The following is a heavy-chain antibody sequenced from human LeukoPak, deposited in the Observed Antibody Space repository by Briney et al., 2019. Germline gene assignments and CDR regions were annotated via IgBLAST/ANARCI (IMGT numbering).Heavy chain of an antibody. CDR1: GFTLSSYA. V-gene: IGHV3-23*01. D-gene: IGHD3-22*01. J-gene: IGHJ5*02. Sequence: PGGSLRLSCAASGFTLSSYAMSWVRQAPGKGLEWVSAISGSGGSTYYADSVKGRFTISRDNSKNTLYLQMNSLRAEDTAVYYCAKGGDGDSSGYYCVTWFDPWGQGTPVTVSS. CDR2: ISGSGGST. CDR3: AKGGDGDSSGYYCVTWFDP.